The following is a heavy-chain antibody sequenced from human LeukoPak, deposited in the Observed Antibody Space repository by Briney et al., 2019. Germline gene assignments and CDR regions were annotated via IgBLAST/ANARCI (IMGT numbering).Heavy chain of an antibody. CDR3: ARGLTTGKLFDY. V-gene: IGHV4-61*01. CDR2: VYYSGST. J-gene: IGHJ4*02. D-gene: IGHD4-17*01. Sequence: PSETLSLTCTASGGSVNSVSYYWSWIRQPPGKGLEWIGYVYYSGSTNYNPSLKSRVTISLDTSKKQFSLKLSAVTAADTAVYYCARGLTTGKLFDYWGQGTLVTVSS. CDR1: GGSVNSVSYY.